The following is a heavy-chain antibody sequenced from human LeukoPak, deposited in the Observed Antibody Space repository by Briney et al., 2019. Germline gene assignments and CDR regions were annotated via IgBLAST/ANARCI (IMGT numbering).Heavy chain of an antibody. V-gene: IGHV1-69*10. CDR1: GGTLSSYA. CDR2: VIPMFDVR. J-gene: IGHJ6*03. Sequence: ASVKVSCKASGGTLSSYALSWMRQAPGQGLEWMGRVIPMFDVRDYAEKFQGRITLTADTSTGMAYMELSSLRSEDTAVYYCARGSPSRWELEIYYYYYMDVWGKGTTVTVSS. D-gene: IGHD1-26*01. CDR3: ARGSPSRWELEIYYYYYMDV.